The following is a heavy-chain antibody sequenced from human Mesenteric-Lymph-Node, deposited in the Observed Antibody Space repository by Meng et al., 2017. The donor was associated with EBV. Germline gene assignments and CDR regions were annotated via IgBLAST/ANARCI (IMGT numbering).Heavy chain of an antibody. CDR3: VRSRRLFDWLPVQPS. D-gene: IGHD3-9*01. V-gene: IGHV1-18*01. CDR2: ISVFNGDT. CDR1: GYTFASYG. Sequence: QVRLGQSGAEVKKPGASVKVSCKAFGYTFASYGISWVRQAPGQGLEWMGWISVFNGDTNYAQNFQGRLTLTTDTSTATAYMELRSLRSDDTAVYYCVRSRRLFDWLPVQPSWGQGTLVTVSS. J-gene: IGHJ5*02.